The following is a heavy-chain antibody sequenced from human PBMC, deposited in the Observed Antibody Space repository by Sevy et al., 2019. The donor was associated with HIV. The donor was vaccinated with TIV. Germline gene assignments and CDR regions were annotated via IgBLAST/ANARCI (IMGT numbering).Heavy chain of an antibody. CDR2: IKEDGSEK. V-gene: IGHV3-7*03. CDR1: GFTFSTHW. CDR3: AKDVY. Sequence: GGSPRLSCAASGFTFSTHWMSWVRQAPGKGLEWVANIKEDGSEKYYVDSVKGRFTISRDNAKNSLFLQMNSLRAEDTAVYYCAKDVYWGQGTLVTVSS. J-gene: IGHJ4*02.